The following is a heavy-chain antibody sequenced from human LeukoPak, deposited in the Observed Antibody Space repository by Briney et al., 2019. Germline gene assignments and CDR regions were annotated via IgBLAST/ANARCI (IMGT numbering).Heavy chain of an antibody. D-gene: IGHD6-19*01. CDR3: AKASSRSFSSGYYCNAFDI. CDR2: ISWASGSI. J-gene: IGHJ3*02. Sequence: GGSLRLSCAASAFTFDDYDMHWVPHAPGKGLEWVTGISWASGSIGYADPVKGRITISRANAKNSLDLQMNSLRAEDIALYYCAKASSRSFSSGYYCNAFDIWGQGTMVTVSS. CDR1: AFTFDDYD. V-gene: IGHV3-9*03.